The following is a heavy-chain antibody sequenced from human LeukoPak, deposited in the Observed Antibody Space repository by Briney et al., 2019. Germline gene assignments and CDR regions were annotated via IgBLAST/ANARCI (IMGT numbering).Heavy chain of an antibody. CDR1: GYSISSGYY. CDR3: ASLYSGSFDY. J-gene: IGHJ4*02. CDR2: IYHSGST. Sequence: SETLSLTCTVSGYSISSGYYWGWIRQPPGKGLEWIGSIYHSGSTYYNPSLKSRVTISVDTSKNQFSLKLSSVTAADTAVYYCASLYSGSFDYWGQGTLVTVSS. V-gene: IGHV4-38-2*02. D-gene: IGHD1-26*01.